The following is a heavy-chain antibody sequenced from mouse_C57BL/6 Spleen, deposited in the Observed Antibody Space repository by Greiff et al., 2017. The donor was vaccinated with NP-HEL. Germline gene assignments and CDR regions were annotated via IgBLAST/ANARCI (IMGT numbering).Heavy chain of an antibody. CDR2: IDPENGDT. CDR1: GFNIKDDY. J-gene: IGHJ3*01. D-gene: IGHD2-5*01. V-gene: IGHV14-4*01. CDR3: TTDSNYVGFAY. Sequence: VQLQQPGAELVRPGASVKLSCTASGFNIKDDYMHWVKQRPEQGLEWIGWIDPENGDTEYASKFQGKATITADTSSNTAYLQLSSLTSEDTAVYYCTTDSNYVGFAYWGQGTLVTVSA.